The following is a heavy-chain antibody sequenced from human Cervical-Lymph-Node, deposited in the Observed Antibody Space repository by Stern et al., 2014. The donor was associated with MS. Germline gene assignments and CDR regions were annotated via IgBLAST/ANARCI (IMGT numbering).Heavy chain of an antibody. D-gene: IGHD3-3*01. CDR1: GFAFDDYA. CDR2: ISWSGTKI. Sequence: EVQLVESGGGLVQPGRSLRLSCAAAGFAFDDYAMHWVRQAPGKGLEWVSGISWSGTKICYADSVKGRFTISRDNAKNSLFLQMNNLRAEDTALYYCATANYEFGYYGMDVWGQGTAVTVS. CDR3: ATANYEFGYYGMDV. J-gene: IGHJ6*02. V-gene: IGHV3-9*01.